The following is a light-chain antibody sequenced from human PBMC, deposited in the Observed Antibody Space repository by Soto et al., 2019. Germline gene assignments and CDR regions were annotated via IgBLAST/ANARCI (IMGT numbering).Light chain of an antibody. V-gene: IGKV3-11*01. CDR2: DAY. J-gene: IGKJ5*01. Sequence: VLKQTPVTMFLSPGERENVSCRASQSFRGLLAWYQQKPGQAPRLLIYDAYNRATGIPPRFSGSGSGTDFTLTISSLEPEDSAVYYCQQRHMWPITFGQGTRLAI. CDR3: QQRHMWPIT. CDR1: QSFRGL.